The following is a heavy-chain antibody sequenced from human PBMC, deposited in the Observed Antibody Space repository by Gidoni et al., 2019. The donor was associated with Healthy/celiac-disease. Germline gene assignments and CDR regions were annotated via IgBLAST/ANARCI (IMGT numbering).Heavy chain of an antibody. V-gene: IGHV4-34*01. CDR3: ARIGYSSGDGRAY. CDR2: INHSGST. Sequence: QVQLQQWGAGLLKPSETLSLTCAVYGGSFSGYYWSWIRQPPGKGLEWIGEINHSGSTNYNPSIKSRVTISVDTSKNQFSLKLSSVTAADTAVYYCARIGYSSGDGRAYWGQGTLVTVSS. CDR1: GGSFSGYY. J-gene: IGHJ4*02. D-gene: IGHD6-19*01.